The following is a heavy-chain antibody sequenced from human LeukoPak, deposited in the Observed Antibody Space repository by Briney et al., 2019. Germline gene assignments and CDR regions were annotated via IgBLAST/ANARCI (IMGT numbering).Heavy chain of an antibody. V-gene: IGHV3-21*04. CDR1: GFTFSSYS. J-gene: IGHJ4*02. CDR2: IDSSGRKT. D-gene: IGHD2-15*01. CDR3: AKSGLNRFDY. Sequence: GGSRRLSCVGSGFTFSSYSMNWVRQAPGKGLEWVSSIDSSGRKTFYSDAVKGRVIISRDNSKKSVYLQMNSLRAEDTAVYYCAKSGLNRFDYWGQGTLVTVSS.